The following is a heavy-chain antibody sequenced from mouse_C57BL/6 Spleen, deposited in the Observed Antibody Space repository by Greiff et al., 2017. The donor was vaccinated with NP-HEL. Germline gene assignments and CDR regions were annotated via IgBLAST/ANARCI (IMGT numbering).Heavy chain of an antibody. CDR3: TPLTGYYYAMDY. Sequence: EVKLVESGAELVRPGASVKLSCTASGFNIKDDYMHWVKQRPEQGLEWIGWIDPENGDTEYASKFQGKATITADTSSNTAYLQLSSLTSEDTAVYYCTPLTGYYYAMDYWGQGTSVTVSS. J-gene: IGHJ4*01. V-gene: IGHV14-4*01. CDR1: GFNIKDDY. D-gene: IGHD4-1*01. CDR2: IDPENGDT.